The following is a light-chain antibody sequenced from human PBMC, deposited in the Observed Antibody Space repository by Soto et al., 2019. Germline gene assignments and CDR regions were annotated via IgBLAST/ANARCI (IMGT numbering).Light chain of an antibody. CDR2: GIS. Sequence: QSVLTQPPSVSGAPGQRVTISCTGSSSNIGAGYDVHWYQQLPGTAPKLLINGISNRPSGVPDQFSGSKSGTSASLAITGLQAEDEADYYCQSYDSRLSGSVFGTGTKLTV. J-gene: IGLJ1*01. CDR1: SSNIGAGYD. CDR3: QSYDSRLSGSV. V-gene: IGLV1-40*01.